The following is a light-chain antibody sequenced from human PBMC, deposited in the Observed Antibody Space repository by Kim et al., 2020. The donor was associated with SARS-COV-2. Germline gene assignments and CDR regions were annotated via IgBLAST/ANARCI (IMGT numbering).Light chain of an antibody. V-gene: IGLV2-23*02. CDR2: EVS. Sequence: QSVLTQPASVSGSPGQSITISCTGTSSDVGSYNLVSWYQQHPGKAPKLMIYEVSKRPSGVSSRFSGSKSGNTASLTISGLQAEDEADYYCCSYAGTNTPVVFGGGTQLTVL. CDR3: CSYAGTNTPVV. CDR1: SSDVGSYNL. J-gene: IGLJ2*01.